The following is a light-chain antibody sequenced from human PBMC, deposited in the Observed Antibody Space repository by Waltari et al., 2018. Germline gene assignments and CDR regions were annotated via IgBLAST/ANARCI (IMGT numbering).Light chain of an antibody. J-gene: IGLJ3*02. CDR2: NVS. Sequence: QSALTQPASVSGSPGQSITISCPGTSSDVGGYKYVSLYQQHPGKAPKLMIYNVSKRPSGVSNRFSGSKSGNTASLTISGLQAEDEADYYCCSYAGSTTSVVFGGGTKVTIL. CDR3: CSYAGSTTSVV. CDR1: SSDVGGYKY. V-gene: IGLV2-23*02.